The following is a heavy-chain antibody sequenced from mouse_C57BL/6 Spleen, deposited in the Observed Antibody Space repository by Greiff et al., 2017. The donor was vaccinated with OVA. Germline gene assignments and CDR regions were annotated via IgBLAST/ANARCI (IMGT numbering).Heavy chain of an antibody. Sequence: QVQLQQSGAELARPGASVKMSCKASGYTFTSYAMHWVKQRPGQGLEWIGYINPSSGYTKYNQKFKGKATLTADQSSSTAYMQLSSLTSEDSAVYYCARRTWLLEAFDYWGQGTTLTVSS. J-gene: IGHJ2*01. CDR2: INPSSGYT. D-gene: IGHD2-3*01. V-gene: IGHV1-4*01. CDR1: GYTFTSYA. CDR3: ARRTWLLEAFDY.